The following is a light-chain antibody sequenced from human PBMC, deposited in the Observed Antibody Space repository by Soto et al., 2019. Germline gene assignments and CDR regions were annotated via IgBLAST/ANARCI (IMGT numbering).Light chain of an antibody. CDR1: QGIRSY. CDR2: IAS. CDR3: QQLDSMPIT. J-gene: IGKJ5*01. V-gene: IGKV1-9*01. Sequence: DIQMTQSPSSLSASVGDRVTITCRASQGIRSYLAWYQQKPGEAPKLLISIASILQSGVPSRFSGSGSGTDFVLTISSLQAEDSATYYCQQLDSMPITFGQGTRLEIK.